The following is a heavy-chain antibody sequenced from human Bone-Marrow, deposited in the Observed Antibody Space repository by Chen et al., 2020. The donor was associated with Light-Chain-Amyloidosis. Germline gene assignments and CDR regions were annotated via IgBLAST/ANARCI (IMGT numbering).Heavy chain of an antibody. J-gene: IGHJ6*03. CDR2: ISNDGSTK. Sequence: QVNLVESGGGVVQPGGSLRLSCAASGFTLSSYAIHWVRHAPGKGLEWVAFISNDGSTKYYSDSVKGRFAISRDNSKNTLSLQMNSLRAEDTAVYYSARVGIQGMTFERYNYYYYMDVWGKGTTVTVSS. D-gene: IGHD5-18*01. CDR1: GFTLSSYA. V-gene: IGHV3-30*09. CDR3: ARVGIQGMTFERYNYYYYMDV.